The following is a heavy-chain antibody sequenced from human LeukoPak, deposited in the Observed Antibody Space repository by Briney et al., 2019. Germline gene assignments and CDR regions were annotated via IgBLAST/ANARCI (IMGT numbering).Heavy chain of an antibody. D-gene: IGHD2-21*01. CDR2: IYYSGST. V-gene: IGHV4-59*08. CDR3: ARHDSPSPWFDP. J-gene: IGHJ5*02. CDR1: GGSISSYY. Sequence: SETLSLTCTVSGGSISSYYWSWIRQPPGKGLEWIGYIYYSGSTNYNPSLKSRVTISVDTSKNQFSLKLSSVTAADTAVYYCARHDSPSPWFDPWGQGTLVTVSS.